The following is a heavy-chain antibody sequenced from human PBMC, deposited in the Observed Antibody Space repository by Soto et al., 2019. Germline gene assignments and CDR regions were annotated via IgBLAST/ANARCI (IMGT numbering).Heavy chain of an antibody. D-gene: IGHD2-21*01. CDR3: VIILWRGY. CDR1: GFTFSNYS. CDR2: INGDGSIT. J-gene: IGHJ4*02. Sequence: PGGSLRLTFAASGFTFSNYSMHRFRQGPGKGLVWVSRINGDGSITDYADSVKGRFTISRDNAKNTLFLQMNSLRAEDTAVYYCVIILWRGYWGQGT. V-gene: IGHV3-74*01.